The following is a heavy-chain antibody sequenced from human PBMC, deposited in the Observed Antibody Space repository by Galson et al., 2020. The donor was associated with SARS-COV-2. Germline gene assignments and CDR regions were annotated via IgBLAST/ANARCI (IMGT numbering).Heavy chain of an antibody. CDR2: IIPIFGTA. CDR3: ARGTDSYYYYYYGMDV. V-gene: IGHV1-69*06. J-gene: IGHJ6*02. Sequence: SVKVSCKASGGTFSSYAISWVRQAPGQGLEWMGGIIPIFGTANYAQKFQGRVTITADKSTSTAYMELSILRSEDTAVYYCARGTDSYYYYYYGMDVWGQGTTVTVSS. CDR1: GGTFSSYA. D-gene: IGHD2-15*01.